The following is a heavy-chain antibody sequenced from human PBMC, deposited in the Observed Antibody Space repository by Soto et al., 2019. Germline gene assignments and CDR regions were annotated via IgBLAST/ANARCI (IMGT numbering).Heavy chain of an antibody. CDR3: ARMSGYYKGWFDP. J-gene: IGHJ5*02. V-gene: IGHV4-59*01. CDR1: GGSISSYY. Sequence: SETLSLTCTVSGGSISSYYWSWIRQPPGKGLEWIGYIYYSGSTNYNPSLKSRVTISVDTSKNQFSLKLSSVTAADTAVYYCARMSGYYKGWFDPWGQGTLVTVSS. D-gene: IGHD3-3*01. CDR2: IYYSGST.